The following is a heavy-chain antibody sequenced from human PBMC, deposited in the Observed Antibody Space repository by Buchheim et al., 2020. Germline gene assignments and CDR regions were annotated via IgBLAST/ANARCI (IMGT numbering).Heavy chain of an antibody. CDR1: GFTFSSYS. CDR2: ISSSSSYI. CDR3: ARDGDIEYSSSYPED. Sequence: EVQLVESGGGLVKPGGSLRLSCAASGFTFSSYSMNWVRQAPGKGLVWVSSISSSSSYIYYADSVKGRFTISRDNAKNSLYLQMSSLRAEDTAVYYCARDGDIEYSSSYPEDWGQGTL. D-gene: IGHD6-6*01. V-gene: IGHV3-21*01. J-gene: IGHJ4*02.